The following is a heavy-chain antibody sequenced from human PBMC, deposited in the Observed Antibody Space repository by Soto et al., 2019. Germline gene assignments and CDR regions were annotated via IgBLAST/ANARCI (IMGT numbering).Heavy chain of an antibody. J-gene: IGHJ4*02. CDR3: ARDLGPDYSRGY. CDR1: GFAFSSYG. V-gene: IGHV3-48*03. CDR2: ISDSGSSI. Sequence: PGGSLRLSCAASGFAFSSYGLNWVRQAPGRGLEWISYISDSGSSIYYVDTVKGRFTASRDNAKNSVYLQMNSLRAEDTAVYYCARDLGPDYSRGYWGQGTLVNVSS. D-gene: IGHD4-4*01.